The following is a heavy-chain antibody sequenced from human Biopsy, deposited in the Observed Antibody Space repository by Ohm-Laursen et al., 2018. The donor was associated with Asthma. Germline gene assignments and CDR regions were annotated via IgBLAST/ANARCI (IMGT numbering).Heavy chain of an antibody. CDR2: ITSSSSYI. J-gene: IGHJ4*02. CDR1: GFTFSGYT. CDR3: ARDAPTGGYIDC. D-gene: IGHD7-27*01. Sequence: SLRLSCAASGFTFSGYTMNWVRQAPGKGLEWVSSITSSSSYIFYADSVKGRFTISRDNPRNSLYLQMNSLRAEDTAVYYCARDAPTGGYIDCWGLGTLVTVSS. V-gene: IGHV3-21*01.